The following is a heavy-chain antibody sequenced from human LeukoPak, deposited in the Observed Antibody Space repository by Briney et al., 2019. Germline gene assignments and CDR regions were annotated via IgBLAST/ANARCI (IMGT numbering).Heavy chain of an antibody. D-gene: IGHD3-22*01. Sequence: SETLSLTCAVYGGSFSDYFWSWVRQPPGKGLEWIGEINQSGSSTYNPSLKSRVTISVDTSKNQFSLRLSSVTAADTAVYYCARHRYYYDSSGYYYQPWGQGTLVTVSS. J-gene: IGHJ5*02. CDR1: GGSFSDYF. CDR2: INQSGSS. V-gene: IGHV4-34*01. CDR3: ARHRYYYDSSGYYYQP.